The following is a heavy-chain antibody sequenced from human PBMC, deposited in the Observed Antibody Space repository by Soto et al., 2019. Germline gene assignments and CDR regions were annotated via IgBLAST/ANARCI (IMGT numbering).Heavy chain of an antibody. CDR1: GGTFSSYA. J-gene: IGHJ4*02. V-gene: IGHV1-69*12. CDR3: ARESRYCSGGSCYFLAGIDY. CDR2: IIPIFGTA. D-gene: IGHD2-15*01. Sequence: QVQLVQSGAEVKKPGSSVKVSCKASGGTFSSYAISWVRQAPGQGLEWMGGIIPIFGTANYAQKFQGRVTITADEATSTACMELSSLRSEDTAVYYCARESRYCSGGSCYFLAGIDYWGQGTLVTVSS.